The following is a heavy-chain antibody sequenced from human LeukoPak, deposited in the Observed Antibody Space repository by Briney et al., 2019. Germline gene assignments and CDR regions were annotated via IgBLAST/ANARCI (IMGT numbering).Heavy chain of an antibody. CDR3: AKVLTGTRYDAFDI. CDR2: ISYDGSNK. V-gene: IGHV3-30-3*01. Sequence: GGSLRLSCAASGFTFSSYAMHWVRQAPGKGLEWVAVISYDGSNKYYADSVKGRFTISRDNSKNTLYLQMNSLRAEDTAVYYCAKVLTGTRYDAFDIWGQGTMVTVSS. CDR1: GFTFSSYA. J-gene: IGHJ3*02. D-gene: IGHD1-7*01.